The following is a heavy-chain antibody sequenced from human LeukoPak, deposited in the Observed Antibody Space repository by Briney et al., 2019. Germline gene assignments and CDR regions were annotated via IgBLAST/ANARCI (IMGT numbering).Heavy chain of an antibody. D-gene: IGHD2-2*01. CDR1: GGTFSSYA. CDR2: IIPIFGTA. J-gene: IGHJ6*03. Sequence: SVKVSCTASGGTFSSYAISWVRQAPGQGLEWMGGIIPIFGTANYAQTFQGRVTITADESTSTAYMELSSLRSEDTAVYYCARGPIGSAAISTPYYYYYYMDVWGKGTTVTISS. CDR3: ARGPIGSAAISTPYYYYYYMDV. V-gene: IGHV1-69*13.